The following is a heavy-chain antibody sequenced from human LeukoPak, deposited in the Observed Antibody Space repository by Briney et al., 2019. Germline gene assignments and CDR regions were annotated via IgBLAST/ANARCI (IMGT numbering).Heavy chain of an antibody. CDR2: ISSSSNYI. J-gene: IGHJ5*02. D-gene: IGHD6-19*01. CDR3: ARDPSSGWYLKGWFDP. CDR1: GFTFSSYS. Sequence: PGGSLRLSCAASGFTFSSYSMNWVRQAPGKGLEWGSSISSSSNYIYYADSVKGRFTISRDNAKNSLYLQMNSLRAEDTAVYYCARDPSSGWYLKGWFDPWGQGTLVTVSS. V-gene: IGHV3-21*01.